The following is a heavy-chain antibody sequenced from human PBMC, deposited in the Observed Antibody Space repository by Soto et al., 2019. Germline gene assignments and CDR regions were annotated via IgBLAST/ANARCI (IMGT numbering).Heavy chain of an antibody. V-gene: IGHV1-69*13. CDR1: GGTFSSYA. CDR3: ARAFGDDYYDSSGYYYREYFQH. Sequence: GASVKVSCKASGGTFSSYAITWVRQAPGQELEWMGGIIPIFGTANYAQKFQGRVTITADESTSTAYMELSSLRSEDTAVYYCARAFGDDYYDSSGYYYREYFQHWGQGTLVTVSS. CDR2: IIPIFGTA. J-gene: IGHJ1*01. D-gene: IGHD3-22*01.